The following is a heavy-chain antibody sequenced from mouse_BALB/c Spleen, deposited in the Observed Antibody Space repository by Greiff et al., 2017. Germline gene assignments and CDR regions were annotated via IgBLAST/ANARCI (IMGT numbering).Heavy chain of an antibody. CDR3: ARGLYYYGPVGDY. V-gene: IGHV1-9*01. CDR2: ILPGSGST. D-gene: IGHD1-1*01. CDR1: GYTFSSYW. J-gene: IGHJ2*01. Sequence: QVQLQQSGAELMKPGASVKISCKATGYTFSSYWIEWVKQRPGHGLEWIGEILPGSGSTNYNEKFKGKATFTADTSSNTAYMQLNSLTSEDSAVYYCARGLYYYGPVGDYWGQGTTLTVSS.